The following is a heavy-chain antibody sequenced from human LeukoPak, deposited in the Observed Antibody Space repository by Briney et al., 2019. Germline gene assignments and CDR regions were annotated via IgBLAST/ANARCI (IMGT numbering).Heavy chain of an antibody. CDR1: GGSISSYY. V-gene: IGHV4-59*08. D-gene: IGHD3-22*01. J-gene: IGHJ5*02. CDR2: IYYSGST. CDR3: ARQYSGFPNWSDP. Sequence: PSETLSLTCTVSGGSISSYYWSWIRQPPGKGLEWIGYIYYSGSTDYNPSPKSRVTISVDTSNNQFSLKLTSVTAADTAVYYCARQYSGFPNWSDPWGQGTLVTVSS.